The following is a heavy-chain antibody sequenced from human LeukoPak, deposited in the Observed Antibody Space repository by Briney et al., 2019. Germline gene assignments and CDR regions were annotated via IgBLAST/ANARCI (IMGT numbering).Heavy chain of an antibody. Sequence: ASVTVSCKASGYTFTVYYMHWVRQAPGQGLEWMGWINPNSGGTNYAQKFQGRVTMTRDTSISTAYMELSRLRSDDTAVYYCARGLAYSSDDAFDFWGQGTMVTVSS. V-gene: IGHV1-2*02. J-gene: IGHJ3*01. CDR1: GYTFTVYY. D-gene: IGHD6-25*01. CDR3: ARGLAYSSDDAFDF. CDR2: INPNSGGT.